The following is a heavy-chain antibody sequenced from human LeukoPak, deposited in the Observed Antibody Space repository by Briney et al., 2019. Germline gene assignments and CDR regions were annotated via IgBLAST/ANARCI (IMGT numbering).Heavy chain of an antibody. CDR3: AKQLGYCSDGSCYFPY. CDR2: TSDRGDYT. CDR1: GFTFTSYS. J-gene: IGHJ4*02. Sequence: GGSLRLSCAASGFTFTSYSMSWVRQAPGKGLEWVSGTSDRGDYTYYADSVKGRFTISRDNSKNTLYLQMNSLRAEDTAVYYCAKQLGYCSDGSCYFPYWGQGTLVTVSS. V-gene: IGHV3-23*01. D-gene: IGHD2-15*01.